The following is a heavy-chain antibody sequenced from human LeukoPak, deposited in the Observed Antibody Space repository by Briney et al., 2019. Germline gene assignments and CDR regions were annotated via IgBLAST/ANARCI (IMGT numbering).Heavy chain of an antibody. CDR1: GGSIGSGGFS. CDR2: IYHSGIT. D-gene: IGHD3-10*01. CDR3: ARGSGFYYGSGSPPTAVDV. V-gene: IGHV4-30-2*01. Sequence: PSETLSLTCAVSGGSIGSGGFSWSWIRLPPGKGLECIGYIYHSGITYYNPSLKSRVTISIDRSKNQCSLTLSSVTAADTAVYYCARGSGFYYGSGSPPTAVDVWGQGTTVTVSS. J-gene: IGHJ6*02.